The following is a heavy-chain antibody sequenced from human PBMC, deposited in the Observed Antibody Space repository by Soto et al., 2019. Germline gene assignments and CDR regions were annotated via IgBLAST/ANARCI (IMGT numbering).Heavy chain of an antibody. CDR1: GGSISSSNW. Sequence: QVQLQESGPGLVKPSGTLSLTCAVSGGSISSSNWWSWVRQPPGKGLEWIGEIYHSGSTNYNPSLQGRVTISVDKSTDRFSLKLSPVTAGDTAGYYCAGRIGGQWLGAWGQGTLVTVSS. D-gene: IGHD6-19*01. V-gene: IGHV4-4*02. CDR2: IYHSGST. CDR3: AGRIGGQWLGA. J-gene: IGHJ5*02.